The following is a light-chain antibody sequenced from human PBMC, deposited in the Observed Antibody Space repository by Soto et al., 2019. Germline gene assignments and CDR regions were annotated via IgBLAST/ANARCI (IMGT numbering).Light chain of an antibody. J-gene: IGKJ5*01. CDR1: QSVGSS. CDR2: DAS. Sequence: EIVLTHSPATISLSPGERATLSCRASQSVGSSLAWYQQKPGQAPRLLINDASNRATGTPARFSGSGSGTDFTLTISSLEPEDVAVYYCQQRSQWPPMTFGQGTRLEIK. V-gene: IGKV3-11*01. CDR3: QQRSQWPPMT.